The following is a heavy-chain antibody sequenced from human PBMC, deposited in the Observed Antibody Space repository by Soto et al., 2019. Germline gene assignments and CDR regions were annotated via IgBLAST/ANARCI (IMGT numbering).Heavy chain of an antibody. CDR2: ISGSGGST. CDR3: AKGQRPGIAAAGTRLDY. J-gene: IGHJ4*02. V-gene: IGHV3-23*01. CDR1: GFTFSSYA. Sequence: EVQLLESGGGLVQPGGSLRLSCAASGFTFSSYAMSWVRQAPGKGLEWVSAISGSGGSTYYADSVKGRFTISRDNSKNXXYRQMNSLRAEDTAVYYCAKGQRPGIAAAGTRLDYWGQGTLVTVSS. D-gene: IGHD6-13*01.